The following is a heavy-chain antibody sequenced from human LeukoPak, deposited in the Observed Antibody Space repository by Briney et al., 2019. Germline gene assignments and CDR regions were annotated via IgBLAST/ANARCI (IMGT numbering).Heavy chain of an antibody. Sequence: PGGSLRLSCAASGFTFSDYTMNWVRQAPGKGLEWVSSIGSVTTYIYYADSVKGRFTISRDNAKNSLSLKMNSLRAEDTAVYYCARAIAVAGPYYFDYWGQGTLVTVSS. J-gene: IGHJ4*02. CDR1: GFTFSDYT. V-gene: IGHV3-21*01. D-gene: IGHD6-19*01. CDR2: IGSVTTYI. CDR3: ARAIAVAGPYYFDY.